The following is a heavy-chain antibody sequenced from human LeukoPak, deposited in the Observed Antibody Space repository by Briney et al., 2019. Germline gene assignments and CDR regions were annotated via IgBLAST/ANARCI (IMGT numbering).Heavy chain of an antibody. Sequence: SETLSLTCTAPGDSISSYYWSWIRQTPGKGLEWIGYIYYSGSTNYNPSLKSRVTISVDTSKNQFSLKLSSVTAADTAVYYCARGYSSSWYYFDYWGQGTLVTVSS. V-gene: IGHV4-59*01. CDR1: GDSISSYY. J-gene: IGHJ4*02. D-gene: IGHD6-13*01. CDR2: IYYSGST. CDR3: ARGYSSSWYYFDY.